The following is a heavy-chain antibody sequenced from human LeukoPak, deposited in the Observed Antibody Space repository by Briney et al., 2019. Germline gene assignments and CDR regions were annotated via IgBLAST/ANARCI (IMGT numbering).Heavy chain of an antibody. D-gene: IGHD5-18*01. CDR3: AKDIEGYTHGVDY. V-gene: IGHV3-43*01. J-gene: IGHJ4*02. CDR1: GFTFDDYT. Sequence: PGGSLRLSYAASGFTFDDYTMHWVRQAPGKGLEWVSLISWDAGSIYYGDSVKGRFTISRDNSKNSLYLQMNSLRTEDTALYYCAKDIEGYTHGVDYWGQGTLVTVSS. CDR2: ISWDAGSI.